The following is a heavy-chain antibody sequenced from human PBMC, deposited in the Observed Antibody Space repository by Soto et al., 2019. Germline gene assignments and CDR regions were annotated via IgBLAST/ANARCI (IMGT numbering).Heavy chain of an antibody. CDR2: IYYSGST. J-gene: IGHJ6*02. Sequence: QVQLQESGPGLVKPSQTLSLTCTVSGGSISSGGYYWSWIRQHPGKGLEWIGYIYYSGSTYYNPSLKSRVTISVDTSKNQFSLKLSSLTAADTAVYYCARDGMVATVGMSGMDVWGQGTTVTVSS. V-gene: IGHV4-31*03. D-gene: IGHD5-12*01. CDR1: GGSISSGGYY. CDR3: ARDGMVATVGMSGMDV.